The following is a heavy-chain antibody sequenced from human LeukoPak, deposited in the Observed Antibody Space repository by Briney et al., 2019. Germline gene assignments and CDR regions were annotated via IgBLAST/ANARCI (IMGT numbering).Heavy chain of an antibody. CDR1: GGSIISHS. CDR2: IYSSGST. Sequence: SETLSLTCTVSGGSIISHSWSWIRLPAGKGLEWIGRIYSSGSTNYNPSLKSRVTISVDTSKNQFSLKLSSVTAADTAVYYCASDYGDSDAFDIWGQGTMVTVSS. J-gene: IGHJ3*02. D-gene: IGHD4-17*01. V-gene: IGHV4-4*07. CDR3: ASDYGDSDAFDI.